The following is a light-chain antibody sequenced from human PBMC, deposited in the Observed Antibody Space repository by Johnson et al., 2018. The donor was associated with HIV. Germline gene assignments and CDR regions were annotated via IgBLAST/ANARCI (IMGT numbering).Light chain of an antibody. CDR2: DSN. Sequence: QSVLTQPPSVSAAPGQKVTISCSGSSSNIGNNYVSWYQQPPGTAPKLLIYDSNKRPSGIPDRFSGSKSGTSATPAITGLQTGDEADYFCGTWDSSLSVYVFGTGTKVTVL. CDR3: GTWDSSLSVYV. V-gene: IGLV1-51*01. J-gene: IGLJ1*01. CDR1: SSNIGNNY.